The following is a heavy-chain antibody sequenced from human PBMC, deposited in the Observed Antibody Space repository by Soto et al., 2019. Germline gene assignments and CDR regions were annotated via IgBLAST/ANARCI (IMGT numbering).Heavy chain of an antibody. D-gene: IGHD2-2*01. CDR1: GFTFSSYA. CDR3: AKEGIVVVPAAIQYYFDY. Sequence: VQLLESGGGLVQPGGSLRLSCAASGFTFSSYAMSWVRQAPGKGLEWVSAISGSGGSTYYADSVKGRFTISRDNSKNTLYLQMNSLRAEDTAVYYCAKEGIVVVPAAIQYYFDYWGQGTLVTVSS. CDR2: ISGSGGST. J-gene: IGHJ4*02. V-gene: IGHV3-23*01.